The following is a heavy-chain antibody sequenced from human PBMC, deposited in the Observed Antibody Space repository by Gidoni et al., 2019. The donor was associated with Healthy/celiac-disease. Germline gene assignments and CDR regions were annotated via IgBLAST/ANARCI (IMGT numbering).Heavy chain of an antibody. J-gene: IGHJ4*02. CDR1: VFTFTSSA. V-gene: IGHV1-58*02. D-gene: IGHD6-13*01. CDR2: IVVGSGNT. Sequence: QMQLVQSGPEVKKPGTSVTVSFKASVFTFTSSAMQWVLPSRGQRLEWIGWIVVGSGNTNYAKKFQERVTITRDMSTSTAYMELSSLRSEDTAVYYCAAEKAAAGNHYYCDYWGQGTLVTVSS. CDR3: AAEKAAAGNHYYCDY.